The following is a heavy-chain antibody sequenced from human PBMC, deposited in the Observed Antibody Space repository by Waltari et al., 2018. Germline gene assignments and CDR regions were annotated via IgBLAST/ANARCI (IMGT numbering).Heavy chain of an antibody. V-gene: IGHV3-30*18. Sequence: QVQLVASGAGVVQPGRSLRLSCVSSGLIFTNYNMTWVRRAPGKGLEWGAAVSSNGKNQYYTDSVKGRFTVSRDNSKNTLFLQMSSLRADDTAVYYCAKPLGGAYSYFDPWGQGTLVTVTS. CDR2: VSSNGKNQ. CDR3: AKPLGGAYSYFDP. J-gene: IGHJ5*02. CDR1: GLIFTNYN. D-gene: IGHD3-16*01.